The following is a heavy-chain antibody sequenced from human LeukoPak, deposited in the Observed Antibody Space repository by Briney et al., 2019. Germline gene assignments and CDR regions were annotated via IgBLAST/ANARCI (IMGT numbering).Heavy chain of an antibody. Sequence: PSETLSLTCTVSGGSISSYYWSWIRQPPGKGLEWIAYIYYRGSTNYNPSLKSRVTISVDTSKNQFSLGLSSVTAADTAVYYCARLGSPFNWFDPWGQGTLVTVSS. CDR3: ARLGSPFNWFDP. CDR2: IYYRGST. D-gene: IGHD3-10*01. J-gene: IGHJ5*02. CDR1: GGSISSYY. V-gene: IGHV4-59*01.